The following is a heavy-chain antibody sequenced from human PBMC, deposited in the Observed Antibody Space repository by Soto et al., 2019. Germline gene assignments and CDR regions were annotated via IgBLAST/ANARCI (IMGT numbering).Heavy chain of an antibody. CDR3: SRHAHNIVVAPVYY. J-gene: IGHJ4*02. Sequence: QLQLQESGPGLVKPSETLSLTCNVFGESISSSSYYWGWIRQTPGKGLEWIGSIYSTGTTHYNPSLKSRLAISVDTSKNQFSLTLTSVTAADTAVYYCSRHAHNIVVAPVYYSGQGTLVTVSS. V-gene: IGHV4-39*01. D-gene: IGHD2-15*01. CDR2: IYSTGTT. CDR1: GESISSSSYY.